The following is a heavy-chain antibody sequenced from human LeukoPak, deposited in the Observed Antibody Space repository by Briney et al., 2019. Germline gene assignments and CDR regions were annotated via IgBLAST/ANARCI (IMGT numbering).Heavy chain of an antibody. V-gene: IGHV4-59*01. J-gene: IGHJ4*02. CDR1: GGSISSYY. CDR3: ARASPDSSGYYYPDY. CDR2: IHYSGST. D-gene: IGHD3-22*01. Sequence: SETLSLTCTVSGGSISSYYWSWVRQPPGKGLEWIGYIHYSGSTNYNPSLKSRVTISVDTSKYQFSLKLSSVTAADTAVYYCARASPDSSGYYYPDYWGQGTLVTVSS.